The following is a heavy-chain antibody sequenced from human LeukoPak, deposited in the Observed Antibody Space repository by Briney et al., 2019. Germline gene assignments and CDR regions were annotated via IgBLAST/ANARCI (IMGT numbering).Heavy chain of an antibody. V-gene: IGHV5-51*01. D-gene: IGHD3-3*01. CDR1: GYTFSSYW. Sequence: GESLKISCKGSGYTFSSYWIGWGRQMPGKGLEGMGIIYPGDSDTIYSPSFRGQVTISADKSADSTYLQWASLKASDSGTYYCARQGYDYHYYYMYVWGKGITVTVAS. J-gene: IGHJ6*03. CDR3: ARQGYDYHYYYMYV. CDR2: IYPGDSDT.